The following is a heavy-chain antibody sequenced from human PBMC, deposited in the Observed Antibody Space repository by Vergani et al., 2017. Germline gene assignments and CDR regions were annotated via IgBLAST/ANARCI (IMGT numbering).Heavy chain of an antibody. Sequence: QVQLQQWGAGLLKPSETLSLTCAVYGGSFSGYYWSWLRQPAGQRLEWIGRIHTNGVIHYNPSLNSRATISVDTSRNQISLKLTSVTATDTAIYFCSRGNPYVDFDIWGQGTMITVSS. J-gene: IGHJ3*02. CDR3: SRGNPYVDFDI. CDR2: IHTNGVI. CDR1: GGSFSGYY. D-gene: IGHD3-16*01. V-gene: IGHV4-59*10.